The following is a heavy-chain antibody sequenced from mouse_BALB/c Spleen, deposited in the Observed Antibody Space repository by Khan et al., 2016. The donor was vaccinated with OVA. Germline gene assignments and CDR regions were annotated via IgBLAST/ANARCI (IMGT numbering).Heavy chain of an antibody. CDR2: IYPGDGNT. J-gene: IGHJ2*01. Sequence: VQLQESGAELARPGASVKLSCKASGYTFTSYWMQWVKQRPGQGLEWIGAIYPGDGNTRYTQKFKGKATLTADKSSSTADMQLSSLASEDSAVYYCARGGITTGYFDVWGQGTTLTVSS. CDR3: ARGGITTGYFDV. V-gene: IGHV1-87*01. D-gene: IGHD2-4*01. CDR1: GYTFTSYW.